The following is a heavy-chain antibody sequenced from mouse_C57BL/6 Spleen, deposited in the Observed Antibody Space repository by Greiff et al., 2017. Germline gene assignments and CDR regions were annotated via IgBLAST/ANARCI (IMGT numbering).Heavy chain of an antibody. J-gene: IGHJ2*01. CDR3: ARYDDDDGDYLDY. CDR1: GYTFTSYW. Sequence: QVQLQQPGAELVKPGASVKLSCKASGYTFTSYWMHWVKQRPGQGLEWIGMIHPNSGSTNYNEKFKSKATLTVDKSSSTAYMQLSSLTSEDSAVYYCARYDDDDGDYLDYWGQGTTLTVSS. V-gene: IGHV1-64*01. D-gene: IGHD2-4*01. CDR2: IHPNSGST.